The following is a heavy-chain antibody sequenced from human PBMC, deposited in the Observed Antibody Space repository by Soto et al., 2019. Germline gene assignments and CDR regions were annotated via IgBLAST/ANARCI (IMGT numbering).Heavy chain of an antibody. J-gene: IGHJ4*02. CDR3: ARSVVGSGWLYFDY. V-gene: IGHV4-39*01. D-gene: IGHD6-19*01. CDR2: IYYSGST. Sequence: STTLSLNCTVSGGSIISSSYYWCWIRQHPGKGLEWIGSIYYSGSTYYNPSLKSRVTISVDTSKNQFSLKLSSVTAADTAVYYCARSVVGSGWLYFDYWGQGTLVTVSS. CDR1: GGSIISSSYY.